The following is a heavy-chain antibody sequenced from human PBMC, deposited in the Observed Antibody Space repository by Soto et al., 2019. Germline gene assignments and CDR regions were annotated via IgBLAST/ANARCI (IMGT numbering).Heavy chain of an antibody. J-gene: IGHJ6*02. CDR2: IDWDDDK. CDR3: ARITRAPYYYYYYCMDV. Sequence: SGPTLVNPTQTLTLTCTFSGFSLSTSGMCVSWIRQPPGKALEWLALIDWDDDKYYSTSLKTRLTISKDTSKNQVVLTMTNMDPVDTATYYCARITRAPYYYYYYCMDVWGQGTTVTVSS. CDR1: GFSLSTSGMC. V-gene: IGHV2-70*01.